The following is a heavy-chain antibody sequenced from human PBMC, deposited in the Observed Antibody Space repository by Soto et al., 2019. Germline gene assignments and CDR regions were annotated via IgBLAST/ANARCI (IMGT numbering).Heavy chain of an antibody. J-gene: IGHJ3*02. CDR1: GYPVTAYY. CDR3: ARGGGVGVAGSAAFDM. V-gene: IGHV1-2*02. CDR2: INPATGAA. Sequence: QLHLVQSGAVVKKPGASVTVSCSASGYPVTAYYMHWVRQAPGRGLEWMGGINPATGAAKYTQRFRGRVTMTRDTSTSTVFMELGGPTTEDTAVFYWARGGGVGVAGSAAFDMWGQGTLVTVSS. D-gene: IGHD3-3*01.